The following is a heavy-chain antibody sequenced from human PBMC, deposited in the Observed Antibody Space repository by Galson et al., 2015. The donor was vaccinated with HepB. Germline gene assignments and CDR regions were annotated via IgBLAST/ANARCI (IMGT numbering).Heavy chain of an antibody. CDR2: INHSGST. D-gene: IGHD6-13*01. J-gene: IGHJ1*01. CDR3: ARGGAAAGIRSEYFQH. CDR1: GGSFSGYY. V-gene: IGHV4-34*01. Sequence: ETLSLTCAVYGGSFSGYYWGWIRQPPGKGLEWIGEINHSGSTNYNPSLKSRVTISVDTSKNQFSLKLSSVTAADTAVYYCARGGAAAGIRSEYFQHWGQGTLVTVSS.